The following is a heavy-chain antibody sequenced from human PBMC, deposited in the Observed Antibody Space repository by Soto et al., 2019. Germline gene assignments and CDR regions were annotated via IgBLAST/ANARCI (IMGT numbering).Heavy chain of an antibody. V-gene: IGHV1-8*01. Sequence: ASVKVSCKASGYTFTSYDINWVRQATGQGLEWMGWMNPNSGNTGYAQKFQGRVTMTRDTSASTAYMELSSLRSEDTAVYYCARDGDFSSGYFSNDYWGQGTLVTVSS. CDR3: ARDGDFSSGYFSNDY. CDR2: MNPNSGNT. J-gene: IGHJ4*02. D-gene: IGHD3-3*01. CDR1: GYTFTSYD.